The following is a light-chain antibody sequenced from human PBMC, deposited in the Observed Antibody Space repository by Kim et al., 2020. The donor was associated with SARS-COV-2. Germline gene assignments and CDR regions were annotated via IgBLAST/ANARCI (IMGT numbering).Light chain of an antibody. CDR2: AAS. CDR1: QSISSY. J-gene: IGKJ4*01. Sequence: ASVGDRVTITCRASQSISSYLYWDQQKPGKAPKLLIYAASSLQSGVPSRFSGSGSGTDFTLTISSLQPEDFATYYCQQSYSTPLTFGGGTEVDIK. CDR3: QQSYSTPLT. V-gene: IGKV1-39*01.